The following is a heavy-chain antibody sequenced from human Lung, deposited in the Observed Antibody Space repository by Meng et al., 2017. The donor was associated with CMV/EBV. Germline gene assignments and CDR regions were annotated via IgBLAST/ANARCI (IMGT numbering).Heavy chain of an antibody. CDR2: IYYSGST. J-gene: IGHJ6*02. D-gene: IGHD2-2*01. V-gene: IGHV4-59*01. CDR3: ARNSPAAPHYYYYGMDV. Sequence: SETLSLXXTVSGGSTSSYYWSWIRQPPGKGLEWIGYIYYSGSTNYNPSLKSRVTISVDTSKNQFSLKLSSVTAADTAVYYCARNSPAAPHYYYYGMDVWGQGXTVTVSS. CDR1: GGSTSSYY.